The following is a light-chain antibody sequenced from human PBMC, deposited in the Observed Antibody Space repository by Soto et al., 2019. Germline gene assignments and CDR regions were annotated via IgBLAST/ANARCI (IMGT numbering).Light chain of an antibody. CDR2: EGS. V-gene: IGLV2-23*01. J-gene: IGLJ3*02. CDR1: SSDVGGYNY. Sequence: QSALTQPPSASGSPGQSVTISCTGTSSDVGGYNYVSWYQQYPGKAPKLMIYEGSKRPSGVSNRFSGAKSGNTASLTISGLQAEDEAHYYCCSYAGISALVLFGGGTKLTVL. CDR3: CSYAGISALVL.